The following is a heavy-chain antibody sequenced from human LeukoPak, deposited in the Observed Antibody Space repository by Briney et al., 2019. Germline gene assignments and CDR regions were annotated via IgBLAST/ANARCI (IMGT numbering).Heavy chain of an antibody. CDR3: ARSLGYCSGGSCYPFDC. Sequence: TGGSLRRSCAASGFSFSSFWMTWVRQTPARGLEWVANIKQDGSEIYYVDSLKGRFIISRDNAKNSLYLQMNSLRAEDTAVYYCARSLGYCSGGSCYPFDCWGQGALVTVSS. CDR1: GFSFSSFW. D-gene: IGHD2-15*01. CDR2: IKQDGSEI. J-gene: IGHJ4*02. V-gene: IGHV3-7*04.